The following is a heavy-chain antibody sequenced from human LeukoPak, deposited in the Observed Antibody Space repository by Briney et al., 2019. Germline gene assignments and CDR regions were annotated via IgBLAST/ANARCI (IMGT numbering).Heavy chain of an antibody. CDR1: GFTFSSYA. Sequence: GGSLRLSCAASGFTFSSYAMHWVRQAPGKGLEWVAVISYDGSNKYYADSVKGRFTISRDNSKNTLYLQMNSLRAEDTAVYYCARDSDWYFDLWGRGTLVTVSS. CDR2: ISYDGSNK. V-gene: IGHV3-30*04. CDR3: ARDSDWYFDL. J-gene: IGHJ2*01.